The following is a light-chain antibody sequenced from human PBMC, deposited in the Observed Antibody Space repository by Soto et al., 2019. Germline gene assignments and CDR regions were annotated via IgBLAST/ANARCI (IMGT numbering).Light chain of an antibody. CDR1: QSVSSN. CDR2: DVS. J-gene: IGKJ4*01. V-gene: IGKV3D-15*01. CDR3: QQYNNWPLT. Sequence: EMVMTQSPATLSVSPGERATLSCWASQSVSSNLAWYQQKPGQAPRLLFYDVSTRATGIPTRFSGSGSGTEFTLAISSLQSEDFAAYYCQQYNNWPLTFGGGTKVDIK.